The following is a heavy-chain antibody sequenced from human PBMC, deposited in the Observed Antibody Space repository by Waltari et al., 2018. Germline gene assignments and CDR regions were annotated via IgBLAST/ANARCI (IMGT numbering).Heavy chain of an antibody. V-gene: IGHV3-7*01. D-gene: IGHD3-22*01. J-gene: IGHJ3*02. Sequence: EVQLVESGGGLVQPWGSLRLSGAASGFPLSSYLMIWVRQVPGKGLEWVANIMTDGSEEYYVDSVRGRFTIARDNAKNSLFLQMNSLRPEDTAVYYCARDQWFAFDIWGQGTMVTVSS. CDR1: GFPLSSYL. CDR3: ARDQWFAFDI. CDR2: IMTDGSEE.